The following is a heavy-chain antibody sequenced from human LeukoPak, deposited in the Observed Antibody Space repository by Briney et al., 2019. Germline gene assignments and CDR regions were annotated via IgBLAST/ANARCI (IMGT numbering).Heavy chain of an antibody. CDR1: GSTFTAYH. Sequence: GASVKVSCKASGSTFTAYHFHWVRQAPGQGLEWMGGINPDTRDTHYTHKIQGRFTMTSHTSTTTAYMEFSTLNSDDTALYYCAKEKTDSGGFADWGQGTLVTVSA. CDR2: INPDTRDT. J-gene: IGHJ4*02. V-gene: IGHV1-2*02. D-gene: IGHD3-10*01. CDR3: AKEKTDSGGFAD.